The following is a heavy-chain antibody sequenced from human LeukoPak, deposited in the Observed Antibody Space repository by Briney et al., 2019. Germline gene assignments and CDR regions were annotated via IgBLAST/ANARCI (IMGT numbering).Heavy chain of an antibody. CDR1: GFTFNNYG. CDR2: IWYDGSNK. J-gene: IGHJ4*02. V-gene: IGHV3-33*01. CDR3: ARIGSGSYYMGDY. D-gene: IGHD3-10*01. Sequence: GESLRLSCAASGFTFNNYGMHWVRQAPGKGLEWVALIWYDGSNKYYADSVKGRFTISRDNSKDTLFLQMNSLRAEDTAVYYCARIGSGSYYMGDYWGQGTLVTVSS.